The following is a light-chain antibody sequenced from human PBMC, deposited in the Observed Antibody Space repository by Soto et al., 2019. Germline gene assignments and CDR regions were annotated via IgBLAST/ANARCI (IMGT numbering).Light chain of an antibody. V-gene: IGKV3-11*01. J-gene: IGKJ5*01. CDR3: QQRSNWIT. CDR1: QSVSSY. CDR2: DAS. Sequence: EIVLTQSPATLSLSPGERATISCRASQSVSSYLAWYQQKPGQAPRLLIYDASNRATGIPARFSGIGSGTDFTLPISSIAPEDFAVYYCQQRSNWITFGQGTRLEIK.